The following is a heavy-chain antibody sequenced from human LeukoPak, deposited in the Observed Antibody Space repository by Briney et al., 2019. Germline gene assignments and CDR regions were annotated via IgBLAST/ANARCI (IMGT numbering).Heavy chain of an antibody. J-gene: IGHJ4*02. CDR2: INSDGSST. D-gene: IGHD3-10*01. Sequence: GGSLRLSCAASGFTFSSYWMHWVRQAPGKGLVWVSRINSDGSSTSYADSVKGRFTISRGNAKNTLYLQMNSLRAEDTAVYYCARGLLWFGELFDYWGQGTLVTVSS. CDR3: ARGLLWFGELFDY. CDR1: GFTFSSYW. V-gene: IGHV3-74*01.